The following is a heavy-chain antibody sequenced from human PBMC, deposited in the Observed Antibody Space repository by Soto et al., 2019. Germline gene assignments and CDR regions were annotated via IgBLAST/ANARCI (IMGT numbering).Heavy chain of an antibody. D-gene: IGHD2-2*01. CDR2: IKQDGSEK. Sequence: GGSLRLSCAASGFTFSSYWRSWVSQAPGKGLEWVANIKQDGSEKYYVNSVKGRLTISRDNAKNSLYLQMNSLRAEDTAVYYCAREYCSSTSCHYEDAFDIWGQGTMVTVSS. J-gene: IGHJ3*02. CDR1: GFTFSSYW. V-gene: IGHV3-7*01. CDR3: AREYCSSTSCHYEDAFDI.